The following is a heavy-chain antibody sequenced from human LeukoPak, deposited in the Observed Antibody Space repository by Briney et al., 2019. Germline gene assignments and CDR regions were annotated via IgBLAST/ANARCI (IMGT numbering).Heavy chain of an antibody. CDR3: TKDSRWLQLYTRGAYFDF. J-gene: IGHJ4*02. CDR1: GFSFDDYA. Sequence: GGSLRLSCAASGFSFDDYAMHWVRQGPGKGLEWVSGISWNSNSIGYADSVKGRFTISRDNAKNYLYLQMNSLRPEDTALYYCTKDSRWLQLYTRGAYFDFWGQGTLVTVSS. D-gene: IGHD5-24*01. V-gene: IGHV3-9*01. CDR2: ISWNSNSI.